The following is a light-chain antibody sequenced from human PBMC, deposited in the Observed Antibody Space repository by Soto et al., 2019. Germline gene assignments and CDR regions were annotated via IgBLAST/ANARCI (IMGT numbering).Light chain of an antibody. Sequence: DIVMTQSPDSLAVSLGERATINCKSSQSVLYSSNNKNFLAWYQQKPGQPPKLLIYWASTRESGVPDRFSGGGSGTDFPLTISSLQAEDVAVYYCQQYYSTPQTFGQGTKVEIK. V-gene: IGKV4-1*01. CDR1: QSVLYSSNNKNF. CDR3: QQYYSTPQT. J-gene: IGKJ1*01. CDR2: WAS.